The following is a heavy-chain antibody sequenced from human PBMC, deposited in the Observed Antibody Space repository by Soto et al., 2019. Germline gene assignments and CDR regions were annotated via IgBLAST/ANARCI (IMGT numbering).Heavy chain of an antibody. J-gene: IGHJ4*02. CDR1: GFTFSNAW. V-gene: IGHV3-15*07. CDR3: TTSDFWSGYSNFDY. CDR2: IKSKTDGGTT. Sequence: EVQLVESGGGLVKPGGSLRLSCAASGFTFSNAWMNWVRQAPGKGLEWVGRIKSKTDGGTTDYAAPVKGRFTISRDDSKNTQYLQMHSLKTEDTAVYYCTTSDFWSGYSNFDYWGQGTLVTVSS. D-gene: IGHD3-3*01.